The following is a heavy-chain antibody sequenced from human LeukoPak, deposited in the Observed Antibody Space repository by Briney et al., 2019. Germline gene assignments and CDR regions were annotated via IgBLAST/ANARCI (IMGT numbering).Heavy chain of an antibody. CDR1: GYTFTSYG. CDR3: ARDLNRYFDWLLHLDY. D-gene: IGHD3-9*01. Sequence: ASVKVSCKASGYTFTSYGISWVRQAPGQGLEWMGWISAYNGNTNYAQKLQGRVTMTTDTSTSTAYMELRSLRSDDTVVYYCARDLNRYFDWLLHLDYWGQGTLVTVSS. CDR2: ISAYNGNT. J-gene: IGHJ4*02. V-gene: IGHV1-18*04.